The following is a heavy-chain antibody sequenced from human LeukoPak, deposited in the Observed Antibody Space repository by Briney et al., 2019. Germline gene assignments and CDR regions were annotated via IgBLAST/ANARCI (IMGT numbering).Heavy chain of an antibody. V-gene: IGHV6-1*01. D-gene: IGHD6-19*01. J-gene: IGHJ6*02. CDR1: GDTVSSNSAA. CDR3: ARTSLIIGWIYYYYGMDV. CDR2: TYYGSTRYN. Sequence: SPTLSLTCTISGDTVSSNSAAWNWITQSPSRGLEWLVRTYYGSTRYNDYEVSVKSHITINPDTSTNQSALQLNSVTPEDTAVYYCARTSLIIGWIYYYYGMDVWGQGTTVTVSS.